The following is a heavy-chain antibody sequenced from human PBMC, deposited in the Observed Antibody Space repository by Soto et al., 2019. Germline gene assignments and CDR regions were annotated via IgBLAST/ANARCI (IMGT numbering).Heavy chain of an antibody. Sequence: EVQLLESGGGLVQPGGSLILSCAASGFTFSSYAMSWVRQAPGKGLEWVSAVTGNGGSTYYADSVKGRFTISRDNSKNTLYLQMNSLRAEDTAVYYCAKRDGYNPIFDYWGQGTLVTVSS. D-gene: IGHD5-12*01. CDR2: VTGNGGST. J-gene: IGHJ4*02. CDR1: GFTFSSYA. V-gene: IGHV3-23*01. CDR3: AKRDGYNPIFDY.